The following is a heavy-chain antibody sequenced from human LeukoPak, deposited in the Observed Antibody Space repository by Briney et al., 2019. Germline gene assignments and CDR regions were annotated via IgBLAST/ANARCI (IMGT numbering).Heavy chain of an antibody. J-gene: IGHJ3*02. CDR2: IIPILRQS. D-gene: IGHD5-12*01. CDR1: GGAFNTFA. V-gene: IGHV1-69*11. CDR3: ATGGAYADAFDI. Sequence: SVKVSCKASGGAFNTFAIHWVRQAPGQGLEWMGRIIPILRQSNSAQKFQGTVSITADAFTNTAYMELSSLRSEDSAVYYCATGGAYADAFDIWGQGTLVTVSS.